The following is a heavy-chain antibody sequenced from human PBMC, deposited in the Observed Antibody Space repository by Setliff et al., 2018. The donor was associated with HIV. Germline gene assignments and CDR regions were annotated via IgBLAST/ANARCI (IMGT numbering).Heavy chain of an antibody. CDR3: ARVWRRYYDSSGYYRGNWFDP. CDR1: GGSFSGYY. J-gene: IGHJ5*02. Sequence: SETLSLTCAVYGGSFSGYYWSWIRQPPGKGLEWIGEINHSGSTNYNPSLKSRVTISVDTSKNQFSLKLSSVTAADTAVYYCARVWRRYYDSSGYYRGNWFDPWGQGTLVTVSS. CDR2: INHSGST. V-gene: IGHV4-34*01. D-gene: IGHD3-22*01.